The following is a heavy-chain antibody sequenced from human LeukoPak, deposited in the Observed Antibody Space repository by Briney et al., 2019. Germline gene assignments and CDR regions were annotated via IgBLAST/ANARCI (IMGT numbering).Heavy chain of an antibody. CDR2: INSDGSEG. V-gene: IGHV3-7*03. Sequence: GGSLRLSCAVSGFTFSGFWMSWSRQAPGKGLEWVASINSDGSEGYYADVVKGRFTISRDNAKNSLYLQINSLRAEDTAVYYCARDNYYDTSAFDIWGQGTMVTVSS. J-gene: IGHJ3*02. CDR1: GFTFSGFW. CDR3: ARDNYYDTSAFDI. D-gene: IGHD3-22*01.